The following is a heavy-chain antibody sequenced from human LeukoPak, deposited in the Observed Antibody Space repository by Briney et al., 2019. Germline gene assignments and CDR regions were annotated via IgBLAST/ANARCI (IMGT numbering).Heavy chain of an antibody. CDR1: GFTFGAYG. Sequence: GGSLRLSCVGSGFTFGAYGIMWVRQPPGKGLEWVSTIHPTGANKHYADSPNGRFTISRDNSKNTVYVQMNSMRVEDTAIYYCAKDRSTLTFAGDYWGGGSLVTVSS. V-gene: IGHV3-23*01. CDR3: AKDRSTLTFAGDY. J-gene: IGHJ4*02. D-gene: IGHD3-16*01. CDR2: IHPTGANK.